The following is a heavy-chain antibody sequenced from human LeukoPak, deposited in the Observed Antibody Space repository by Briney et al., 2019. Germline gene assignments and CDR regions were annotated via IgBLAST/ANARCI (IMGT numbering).Heavy chain of an antibody. V-gene: IGHV1-2*02. CDR3: LTYYYDSSGGY. J-gene: IGHJ4*02. D-gene: IGHD3-22*01. CDR1: GYTFTGYY. CDR2: INPNSGGT. Sequence: ASVKVSCKASGYTFTGYYIHWVRQAPGQGLEWMGWINPNSGGTNYAQKFQGRVTMTRDTSISTAYMELSRLRSDDTAVYYCLTYYYDSSGGYWGQGTLVTVSS.